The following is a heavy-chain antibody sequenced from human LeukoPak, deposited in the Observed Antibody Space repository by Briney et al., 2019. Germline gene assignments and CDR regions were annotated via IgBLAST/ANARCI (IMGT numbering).Heavy chain of an antibody. J-gene: IGHJ6*02. CDR1: GFTLSSYA. D-gene: IGHD3-16*01. Sequence: GGSLRLSCAASGFTLSSYAMNWARQAPGKGLEWVASINHNGNVNYYVDSVKGRFTISRDNAKNSLYLQMSNLRAEDTAVYFCARGGGLDVWGQGATVTVSS. V-gene: IGHV3-7*03. CDR3: ARGGGLDV. CDR2: INHNGNVN.